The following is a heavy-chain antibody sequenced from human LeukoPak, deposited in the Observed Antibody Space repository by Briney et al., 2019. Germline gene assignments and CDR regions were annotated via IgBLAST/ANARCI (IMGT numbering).Heavy chain of an antibody. D-gene: IGHD2-2*01. CDR3: ARVDCSSTSCRGGYYFDY. CDR1: GYTFTSYY. V-gene: IGHV1-46*01. CDR2: INPSGGST. J-gene: IGHJ4*02. Sequence: ASVKVSCKASGYTFTSYYMHWVRQAPGQGLEWMGIINPSGGSTSYAQKFQGRVTMTRDTSTSTVYMELSSLRSEDTAVYYCARVDCSSTSCRGGYYFDYWGQGTLVAVSS.